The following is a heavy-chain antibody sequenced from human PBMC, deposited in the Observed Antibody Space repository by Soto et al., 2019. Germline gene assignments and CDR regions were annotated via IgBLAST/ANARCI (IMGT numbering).Heavy chain of an antibody. CDR1: GYSFTDYH. CDR2: INPKSGGT. D-gene: IGHD2-8*01. J-gene: IGHJ6*02. CDR3: ARRDSTDCSNGVCSVFYNQAMDG. Sequence: ASVKVSCKSSGYSFTDYHIHWVRQAPGQGLEWLGRINPKSGGTSTAQKFQGWVTMTTDTSISTASMELTRLTSDDTAIYYCARRDSTDCSNGVCSVFYNQAMDGWGQGSTVTVSS. V-gene: IGHV1-2*04.